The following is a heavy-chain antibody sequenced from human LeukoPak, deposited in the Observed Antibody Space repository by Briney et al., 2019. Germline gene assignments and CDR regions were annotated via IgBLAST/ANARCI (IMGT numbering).Heavy chain of an antibody. CDR2: IYYSGST. D-gene: IGHD3-10*01. CDR1: GGSISSSSYY. Sequence: PSETLSLTCTVSGGSISSSSYYWGWIRQPPGKGLEWIGSIYYSGSTYYNPSLKSRVTISVDTSKNQFSLKLSSVTAADTAVYYCAREDYGSGRCFDYWGQGTLVTVSS. V-gene: IGHV4-39*07. J-gene: IGHJ4*02. CDR3: AREDYGSGRCFDY.